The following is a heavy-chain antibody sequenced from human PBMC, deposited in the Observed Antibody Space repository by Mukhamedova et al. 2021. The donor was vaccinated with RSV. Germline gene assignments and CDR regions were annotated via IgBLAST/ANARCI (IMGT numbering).Heavy chain of an antibody. J-gene: IGHJ6*03. CDR2: IYHSGST. V-gene: IGHV4-38-2*01. D-gene: IGHD2-21*01. Sequence: IGSIYHSGSTYYNPSLKSRVTISVDTSKNQFSLKLSSVTAADTAVYYCARTHRGVVIAIPGDYYYYMDVWGQGTTVTVSS. CDR3: ARTHRGVVIAIPGDYYYYMDV.